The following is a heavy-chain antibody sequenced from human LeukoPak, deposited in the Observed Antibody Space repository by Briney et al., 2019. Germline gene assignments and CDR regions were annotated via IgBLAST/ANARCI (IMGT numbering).Heavy chain of an antibody. D-gene: IGHD3-22*01. CDR3: ARAYFYDSSATPDY. CDR1: GFTFSSYA. V-gene: IGHV3-23*01. CDR2: ISGSGGST. Sequence: GGSLRLSCAASGFTFSSYAMSWVRQAPGKGLEWVSAISGSGGSTYYADSVKGRFTISRDNSKNTLYLQMSSLRAEDTAVYYCARAYFYDSSATPDYWGQGTLVTVSS. J-gene: IGHJ4*02.